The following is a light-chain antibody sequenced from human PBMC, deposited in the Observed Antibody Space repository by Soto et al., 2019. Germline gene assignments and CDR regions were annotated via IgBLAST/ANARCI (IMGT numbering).Light chain of an antibody. CDR1: QSVGDTY. Sequence: EIVLTQSPGTLSLSPGERATLSCRASQSVGDTYLAWYQQIPGQAPRLLIYGASNRATGIPDRFSGSGSGTDFTLAISRLEVEDFGVYYCQFFGRRFGQGTKVDIK. V-gene: IGKV3-20*01. CDR2: GAS. J-gene: IGKJ1*01. CDR3: QFFGRR.